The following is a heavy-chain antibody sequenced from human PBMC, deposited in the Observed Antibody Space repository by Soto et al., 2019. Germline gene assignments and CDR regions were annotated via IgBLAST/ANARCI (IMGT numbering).Heavy chain of an antibody. CDR2: ISGSGGST. D-gene: IGHD3-9*01. Sequence: GGSLRLSCAASGFTFSSYAMSWVRQAPGKGLEWVSAISGSGGSTYYADSVKGRLTISRDNSKNTLYLQMNSLRAEDTAVYYCAKGSRNYDILTGYDLAYFDYWGQGTLVTVSS. CDR1: GFTFSSYA. V-gene: IGHV3-23*01. J-gene: IGHJ4*02. CDR3: AKGSRNYDILTGYDLAYFDY.